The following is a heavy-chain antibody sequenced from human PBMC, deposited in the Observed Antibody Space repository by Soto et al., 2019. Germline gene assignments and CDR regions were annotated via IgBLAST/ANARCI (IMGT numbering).Heavy chain of an antibody. Sequence: EVQLVESGGGLVQPGGSLRLSCAASGFTFSSYWMHWVRQAPGKGLVWVSRINGDGSSTTHADSVSVRFTISRDNTNNTLYLQMNIRRAEDTAVYYCTRDGYYDFWGGYSAYYYYYMHVWGKGTTVTVSS. V-gene: IGHV3-74*01. CDR3: TRDGYYDFWGGYSAYYYYYMHV. D-gene: IGHD3-3*01. J-gene: IGHJ6*03. CDR1: GFTFSSYW. CDR2: INGDGSST.